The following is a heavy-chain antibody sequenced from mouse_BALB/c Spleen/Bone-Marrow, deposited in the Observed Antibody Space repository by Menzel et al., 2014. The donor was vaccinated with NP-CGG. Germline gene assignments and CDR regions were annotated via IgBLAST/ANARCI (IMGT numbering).Heavy chain of an antibody. CDR1: GYTFTSYW. CDR2: IYPGSGST. V-gene: IGHV1S22*01. J-gene: IGHJ3*01. D-gene: IGHD2-12*01. CDR3: TRGGRPPFAY. Sequence: LQQPGSDLVRPGASVKLSCKASGYTFTSYWIHWMKQRPGQGLEWIGNIYPGSGSTNYDEYFKSKATLTVDTSSSTAYMQLSSLTSEDSAVYYCTRGGRPPFAYWGQGTLVTVSA.